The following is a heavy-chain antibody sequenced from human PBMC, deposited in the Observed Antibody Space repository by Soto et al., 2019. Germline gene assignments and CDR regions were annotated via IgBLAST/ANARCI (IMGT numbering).Heavy chain of an antibody. V-gene: IGHV1-18*04. D-gene: IGHD1-26*01. Sequence: QVQLVPSGAEVKKPGASVKVSCKASGYTFTSYGISWVRQAPGQGLEWMGWISAYNGNTNYAQKLQGRVTMTTDTSTSTAYMELRRLRSDDTAVYYCASAISGSYSDWYFDLLGRGTLVTVSS. CDR3: ASAISGSYSDWYFDL. CDR2: ISAYNGNT. J-gene: IGHJ2*01. CDR1: GYTFTSYG.